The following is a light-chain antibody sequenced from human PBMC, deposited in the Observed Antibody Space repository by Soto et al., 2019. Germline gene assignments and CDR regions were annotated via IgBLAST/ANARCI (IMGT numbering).Light chain of an antibody. V-gene: IGKV3-20*01. CDR1: QSISSNY. J-gene: IGKJ3*01. CDR3: QHYGSSPLFA. Sequence: EIVLTQSPGTLSLSPGETATLSCRASQSISSNYLAWYQQKPGQTPRLLIYGASSRSTGIPDRFSGSGSGTDFTLNISRLEPEDYAVYYCQHYGSSPLFAFGPGTKVDIK. CDR2: GAS.